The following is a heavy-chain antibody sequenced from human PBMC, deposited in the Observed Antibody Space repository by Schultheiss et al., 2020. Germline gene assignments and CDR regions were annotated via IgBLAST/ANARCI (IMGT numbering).Heavy chain of an antibody. V-gene: IGHV4-61*08. D-gene: IGHD4-17*01. Sequence: SQTLSLTCTVSGGSISSGGYYWSWIRQHPGKGLEWIGYIYYSGSTNYNPSLESRVTMSVDTSKNQFSLKLSSVTAADTAVYYCARDYGDYRTGRFDPWGQGTLVTVSS. CDR3: ARDYGDYRTGRFDP. CDR1: GGSISSGGYY. J-gene: IGHJ5*02. CDR2: IYYSGST.